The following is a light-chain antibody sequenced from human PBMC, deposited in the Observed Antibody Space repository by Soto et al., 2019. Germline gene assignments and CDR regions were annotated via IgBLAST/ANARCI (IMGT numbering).Light chain of an antibody. CDR2: GAS. J-gene: IGKJ4*01. V-gene: IGKV3D-15*01. CDR1: QSVSDN. CDR3: QQYNDWPLT. Sequence: EIVLTQSPATLSVSPGERVTLSCRASQSVSDNLAWYQQKPGQAPRLIIYGASIRATDIPARFSGSGSGTEFSLTISSLQSEDFAVYYCQQYNDWPLTFGGGTKVEIK.